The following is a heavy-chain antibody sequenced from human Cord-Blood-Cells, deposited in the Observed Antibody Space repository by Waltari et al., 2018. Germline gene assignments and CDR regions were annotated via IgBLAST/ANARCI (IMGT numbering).Heavy chain of an antibody. CDR2: FIPIFGTA. CDR1: GGTFSSYA. D-gene: IGHD2-8*01. J-gene: IGHJ3*02. Sequence: QVQLVQSGAEVKKPGSSVKVSCKASGGTFSSYAISWVRQAPGQGLEWMGGFIPIFGTANYAQKCQGRVTITADKSTSTAYMELSSLRSEDTAVYYCAREGGYCTNGVCYTGAAFDIWGQGTMVTVSS. CDR3: AREGGYCTNGVCYTGAAFDI. V-gene: IGHV1-69*06.